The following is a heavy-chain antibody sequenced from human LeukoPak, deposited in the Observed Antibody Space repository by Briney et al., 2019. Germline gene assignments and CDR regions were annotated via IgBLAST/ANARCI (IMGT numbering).Heavy chain of an antibody. Sequence: VQLGGTLRLSCAASGFTFSNHGMNWVRQAPGKGLEWVSGISPSADIKYYADSVKGRFTISRDNSKNMLHLEVISLTADDTAVYYCAKDDAWLRFGEWSRGTLVTVSS. CDR2: ISPSADIK. V-gene: IGHV3-23*01. J-gene: IGHJ4*02. CDR1: GFTFSNHG. CDR3: AKDDAWLRFGE. D-gene: IGHD3-10*01.